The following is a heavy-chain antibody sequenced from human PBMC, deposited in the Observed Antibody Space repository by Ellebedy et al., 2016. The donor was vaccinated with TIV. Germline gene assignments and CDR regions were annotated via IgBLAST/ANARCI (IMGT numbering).Heavy chain of an antibody. V-gene: IGHV3-74*01. CDR1: GFTFSHYY. CDR3: AKPTYTSGNIDY. Sequence: GGSLRLSXAASGFTFSHYYAHWVRQAPGQGLVWVSRINADGGNPIYADSVKGRVTISRDNAKNTVYLQMNSLRAEDTAVYFCAKPTYTSGNIDYWGQGTLVTVSS. J-gene: IGHJ4*02. CDR2: INADGGNP. D-gene: IGHD3-10*01.